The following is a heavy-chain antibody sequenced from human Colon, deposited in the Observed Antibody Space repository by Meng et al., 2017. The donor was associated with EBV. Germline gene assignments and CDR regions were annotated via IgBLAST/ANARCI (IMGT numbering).Heavy chain of an antibody. V-gene: IGHV4-4*02. J-gene: IGHJ4*02. Sequence: LRARCPGLVKPSGPLAPTSAVSVGSLSSVSCGSWVRLSRGKGLESIGEIYHRGSTIYHPCLKSRVTISVDESNNQVSLRLSSVTAADTAVYDCARVGSYCGGDGYHPCWGQGTLVTASS. D-gene: IGHD2-21*02. CDR3: ARVGSYCGGDGYHPC. CDR2: IYHRGST. CDR1: VGSLSSVSC.